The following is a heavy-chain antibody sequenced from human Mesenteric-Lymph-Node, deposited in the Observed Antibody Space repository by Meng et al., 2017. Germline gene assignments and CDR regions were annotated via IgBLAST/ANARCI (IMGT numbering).Heavy chain of an antibody. D-gene: IGHD6-25*01. CDR1: AFTFNNYA. V-gene: IGHV3-23*01. Sequence: GGSLRLSCAASAFTFNNYAMSWVRQAPGKGLEWVSAISGSGGSTYSADSVKGRFTISRDNSKNTLYLQMDSLRADDTAVYCCTKGSAAVRPYYFHYWGQGTLVTVSS. CDR2: ISGSGGST. CDR3: TKGSAAVRPYYFHY. J-gene: IGHJ4*02.